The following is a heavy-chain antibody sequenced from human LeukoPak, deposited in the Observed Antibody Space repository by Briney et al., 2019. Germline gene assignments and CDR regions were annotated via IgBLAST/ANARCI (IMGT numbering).Heavy chain of an antibody. J-gene: IGHJ6*03. Sequence: AASVKVSCKASGYTFTGYYMHWVRQAPGQGLEWMGWINPNSGGTNYAQKFQGRVTMTRDTSISTAYMELSRLRSDDTAVYYCARAVVVPNYYYYMDVWGKGTTVTISS. CDR2: INPNSGGT. CDR1: GYTFTGYY. V-gene: IGHV1-2*02. CDR3: ARAVVVPNYYYYMDV. D-gene: IGHD2-2*01.